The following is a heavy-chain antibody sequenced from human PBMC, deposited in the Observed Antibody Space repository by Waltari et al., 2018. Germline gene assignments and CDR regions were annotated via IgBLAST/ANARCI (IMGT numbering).Heavy chain of an antibody. D-gene: IGHD3-10*01. CDR2: INYDGSQK. Sequence: EVQLVESGGGLVQPGGSLRPPCVVSEFPFSPCWMTWVRQGRGGGREWVANINYDGSQKNYVDSVRGRFTISRDNVRNAVYLQMNSLRAEDTAVYYCATYRWLGYWGQGTLVTVSS. J-gene: IGHJ4*02. V-gene: IGHV3-7*03. CDR3: ATYRWLGY. CDR1: EFPFSPCW.